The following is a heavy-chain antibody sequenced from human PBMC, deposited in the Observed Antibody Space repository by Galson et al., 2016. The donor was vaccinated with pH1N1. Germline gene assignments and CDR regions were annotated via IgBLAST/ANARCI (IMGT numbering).Heavy chain of an antibody. D-gene: IGHD6-19*01. CDR3: ARARGYSSGWYDY. CDR2: ISWNSGSI. CDR1: GFTFDDYA. Sequence: SLRLSCAASGFTFDDYAMHWVRQVPGKGLEWVSGISWNSGSIGYADSVKGRFTISRDNAKNSLYLQMNSLRAEDTALYYCARARGYSSGWYDYWGQGTLVTVSS. V-gene: IGHV3-9*01. J-gene: IGHJ4*02.